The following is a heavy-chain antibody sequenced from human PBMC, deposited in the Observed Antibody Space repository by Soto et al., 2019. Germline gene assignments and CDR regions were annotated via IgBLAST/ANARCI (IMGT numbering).Heavy chain of an antibody. CDR2: VSYDGTYK. CDR1: GFTFSSYS. V-gene: IGHV3-30*03. J-gene: IGHJ5*02. D-gene: IGHD3-22*01. CDR3: AREGHYSNSSGDYYGNWFDP. Sequence: GSLRLSCAASGFTFSSYSMNWVRQAPGKGLEWVAVVSYDGTYKYYADSVKGRFTISRDNSRNTLYLQMNSLTVEDTAVYYCAREGHYSNSSGDYYGNWFDPWGQGTRVTVSS.